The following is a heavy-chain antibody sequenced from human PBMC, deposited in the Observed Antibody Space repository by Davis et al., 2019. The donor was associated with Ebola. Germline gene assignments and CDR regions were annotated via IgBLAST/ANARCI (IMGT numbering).Heavy chain of an antibody. V-gene: IGHV5-51*01. CDR2: IYPGDSDT. D-gene: IGHD5-18*01. J-gene: IGHJ4*02. CDR3: ARNIHY. CDR1: GYSSTSYW. Sequence: WESLKISCTGSGYSSTSYWIGWVRQLPGKGLGGMGIIYPGDSDTRYRPSYHGHVTLSADKSISTADLQWTSLTASDTAMYYCARNIHYWGQGTLVTVSS.